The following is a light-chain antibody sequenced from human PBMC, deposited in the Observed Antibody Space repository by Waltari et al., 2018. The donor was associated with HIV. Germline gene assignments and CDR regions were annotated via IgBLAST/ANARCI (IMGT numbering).Light chain of an antibody. Sequence: EVVLTQSPGTLSLSPGDRATLACGASQSINSTYLAWYQQHPGQTPRLLMYGASRRAIGIPDRFSGSVSGTDFTLTIARLEPGDFAVYYCHQYGSSPRTFGQGTKVDIK. CDR1: QSINSTY. CDR3: HQYGSSPRT. CDR2: GAS. J-gene: IGKJ1*01. V-gene: IGKV3-20*01.